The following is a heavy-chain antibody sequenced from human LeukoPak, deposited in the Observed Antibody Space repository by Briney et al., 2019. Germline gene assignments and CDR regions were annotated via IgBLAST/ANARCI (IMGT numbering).Heavy chain of an antibody. CDR2: INPKSGAT. CDR1: GYTFIGNY. Sequence: ASVKVSRKASGYTFIGNYIHWVRQAPGQGLEWMGWINPKSGATSSARKFQGRVTMTRDTSISTAYMELSRLRSDATAVYYCARDSAIAAAGGIEDYWGQGTLVTVSS. V-gene: IGHV1-2*02. J-gene: IGHJ4*02. D-gene: IGHD6-13*01. CDR3: ARDSAIAAAGGIEDY.